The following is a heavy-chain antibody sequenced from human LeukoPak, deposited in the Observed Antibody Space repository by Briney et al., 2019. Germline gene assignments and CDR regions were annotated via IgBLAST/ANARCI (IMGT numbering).Heavy chain of an antibody. CDR1: GFTFSSYA. V-gene: IGHV3-64*02. Sequence: PGGSLRLSCAASGFTFSSYAMHWVRQAPGKGLEYVSAISSNGGSTYYADSVKGRFTISRDNSKNTLYLQMGSLGAEDMAVYYCARGAGYCSGGSCHKGVDVWGQGTTVTVSS. CDR3: ARGAGYCSGGSCHKGVDV. CDR2: ISSNGGST. J-gene: IGHJ6*02. D-gene: IGHD2-15*01.